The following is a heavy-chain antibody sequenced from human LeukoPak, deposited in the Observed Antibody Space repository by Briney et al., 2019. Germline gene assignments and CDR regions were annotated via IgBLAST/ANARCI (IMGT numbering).Heavy chain of an antibody. J-gene: IGHJ1*01. Sequence: GRSLRLSCAASRFTFSSYGMHWVRQAPGKGLEWVAVIWYDGSNKYYADSVKGRLTISRDNSKNTLYLQMNSLRAEDTAVYYCARDRYCSGGSCYSPSLTGYFQHWGQGTLVTVSS. CDR3: ARDRYCSGGSCYSPSLTGYFQH. CDR1: RFTFSSYG. CDR2: IWYDGSNK. V-gene: IGHV3-33*01. D-gene: IGHD2-15*01.